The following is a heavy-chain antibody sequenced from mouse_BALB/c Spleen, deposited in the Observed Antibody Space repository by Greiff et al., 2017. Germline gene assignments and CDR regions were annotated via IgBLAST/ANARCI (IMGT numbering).Heavy chain of an antibody. J-gene: IGHJ3*01. CDR3: ARDSGSPWFAY. D-gene: IGHD1-1*01. Sequence: VQLQQSGAELARPGASVKMSCKASGYTFTSYTMHWVKQRPGKGLEWIGYINPSSGYTYYHQKFKDKATLTADKSSSTAYMQLSSLTSEDSAVYYCARDSGSPWFAYWGQGTLVTVSA. V-gene: IGHV1-4*01. CDR1: GYTFTSYT. CDR2: INPSSGYT.